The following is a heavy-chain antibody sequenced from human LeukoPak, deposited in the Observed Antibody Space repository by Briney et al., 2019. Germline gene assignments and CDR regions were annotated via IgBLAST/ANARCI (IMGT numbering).Heavy chain of an antibody. CDR2: ISAYNGNT. Sequence: ASVTVSCTASGYTFTGYYMHWVRQAPGQGLEWMGWISAYNGNTNYAQKLQGRVTMTTDTSTSTAYMELRSLRSDDTAVYYCARDHGAAAGTVVDYWGQGTLVTVSS. J-gene: IGHJ4*02. CDR3: ARDHGAAAGTVVDY. V-gene: IGHV1-18*04. D-gene: IGHD6-13*01. CDR1: GYTFTGYY.